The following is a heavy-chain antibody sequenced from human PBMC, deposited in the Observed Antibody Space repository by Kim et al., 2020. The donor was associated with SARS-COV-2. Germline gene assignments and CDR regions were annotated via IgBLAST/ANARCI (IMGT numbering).Heavy chain of an antibody. J-gene: IGHJ6*02. CDR3: ARDCSGGSCYSGDYYYYGMDV. CDR2: ISYDGSNK. Sequence: GGSLRLSCAASGFTFSSYGMHWVRQAPGKGLEWVAVISYDGSNKYYADSVKGRFTISRDNSKNTLYLQMNSLRAEDTAVYYCARDCSGGSCYSGDYYYYGMDVWGQGTTVTVSS. CDR1: GFTFSSYG. V-gene: IGHV3-30*03. D-gene: IGHD2-15*01.